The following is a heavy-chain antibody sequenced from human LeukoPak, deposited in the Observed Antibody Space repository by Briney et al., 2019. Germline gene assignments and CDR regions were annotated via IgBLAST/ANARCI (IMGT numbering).Heavy chain of an antibody. J-gene: IGHJ4*02. D-gene: IGHD3-9*01. CDR3: VKGSLTDYVPFDY. CDR2: ISGGGGET. CDR1: GFIFSNYG. V-gene: IGHV3-23*01. Sequence: GGSLRLSCAASGFIFSNYGMSWVRQAPGKGLEWVSDISGGGGETHYADSVKGRFTISRDNSKNTLYLQMNSLRAEDTAVYYCVKGSLTDYVPFDYWGQGTLVTVSS.